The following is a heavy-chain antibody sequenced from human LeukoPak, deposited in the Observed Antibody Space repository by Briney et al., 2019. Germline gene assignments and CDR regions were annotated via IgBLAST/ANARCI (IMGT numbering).Heavy chain of an antibody. D-gene: IGHD3-10*01. J-gene: IGHJ3*02. V-gene: IGHV1-18*01. CDR2: VSTYNSNT. Sequence: ASVKVSCKASGYTFTISGISWVRQAPGQGLEWMGWVSTYNSNTNYAQKFQGRVTMTTDTSTNTAYMELRSLTSDDTAVYYCARGGVFDIWGQGTMVTVSS. CDR1: GYTFTISG. CDR3: ARGGVFDI.